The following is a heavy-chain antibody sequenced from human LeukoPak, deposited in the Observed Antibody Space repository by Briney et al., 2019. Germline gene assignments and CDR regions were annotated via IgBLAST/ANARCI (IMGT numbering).Heavy chain of an antibody. CDR2: INSDGSST. D-gene: IGHD4-17*01. Sequence: PGGSLRLSCAASGFTFSSYWMHWVRQAPGKGLVWVSRINSDGSSTSYADSVKGRFTFSRDNAKNTLYLQMNSLRAEDTAVYYCARSGDYDPTFDYWGQGTLVTVSS. J-gene: IGHJ4*02. CDR1: GFTFSSYW. CDR3: ARSGDYDPTFDY. V-gene: IGHV3-74*01.